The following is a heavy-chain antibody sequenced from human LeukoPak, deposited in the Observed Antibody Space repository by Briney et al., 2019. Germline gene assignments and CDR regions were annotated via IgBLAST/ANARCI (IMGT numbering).Heavy chain of an antibody. D-gene: IGHD5-12*01. V-gene: IGHV3-23*01. CDR2: ISGSGGIT. Sequence: PGGSLRLSCAASGFTFRSYAMSWVRRSPGKGREWVSAISGSGGITYYADSVKGRFTISRDNSKTTLYLQMNSLRAEDTAVYYCAKGGGYVTYYYMDVWGKGTTVTVSS. J-gene: IGHJ6*03. CDR3: AKGGGYVTYYYMDV. CDR1: GFTFRSYA.